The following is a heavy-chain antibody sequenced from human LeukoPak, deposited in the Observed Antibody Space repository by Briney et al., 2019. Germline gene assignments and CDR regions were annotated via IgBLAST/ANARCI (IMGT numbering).Heavy chain of an antibody. Sequence: SETLSLTCAVYGGSFSGYYWSWIRQPPGKGLEWIGEINHSRSTNYNPSLKSRVTISVDTSKNQFSLKLSSVTAADTAVYYCARVGPTMVRGVPSYDYWGQGTLVTVSS. D-gene: IGHD3-10*01. V-gene: IGHV4-34*01. CDR3: ARVGPTMVRGVPSYDY. CDR1: GGSFSGYY. CDR2: INHSRST. J-gene: IGHJ4*02.